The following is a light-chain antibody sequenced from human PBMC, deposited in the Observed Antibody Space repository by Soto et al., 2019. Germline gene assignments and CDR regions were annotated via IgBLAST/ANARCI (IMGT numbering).Light chain of an antibody. CDR1: SSYVGGYNY. J-gene: IGLJ1*01. V-gene: IGLV2-14*01. Sequence: QSALTQPASLSGSPGQSITISCTGTSSYVGGYNYVSWYQQHPGKAPKLMIYAVSNRPSGVSTRFSGSKSGNTATLTISGLQAEDEADYYCCSYTVSGTYVFGTGAKLTVL. CDR3: CSYTVSGTYV. CDR2: AVS.